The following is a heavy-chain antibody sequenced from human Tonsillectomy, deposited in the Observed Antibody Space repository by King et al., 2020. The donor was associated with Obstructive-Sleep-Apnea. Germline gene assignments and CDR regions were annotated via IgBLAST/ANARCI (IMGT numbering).Heavy chain of an antibody. CDR3: ARQMGYGSGSYYRADAFDI. J-gene: IGHJ3*02. Sequence: VQLVESGAEVKKPGESLKISCKGSGYSFTSYWIGWVRQMPGKGLEWMGIIYPGDSDTRYSPSFQGQVTISADKSISTAYLQWSSLKASATAMYYCARQMGYGSGSYYRADAFDIWGQGTMVTVSS. CDR2: IYPGDSDT. D-gene: IGHD3-10*01. CDR1: GYSFTSYW. V-gene: IGHV5-51*01.